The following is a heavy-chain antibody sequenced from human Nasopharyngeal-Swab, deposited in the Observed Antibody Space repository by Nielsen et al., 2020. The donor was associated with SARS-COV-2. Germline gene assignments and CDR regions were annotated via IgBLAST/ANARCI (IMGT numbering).Heavy chain of an antibody. V-gene: IGHV1-24*01. D-gene: IGHD2-8*01. CDR1: GYTLTELS. CDR2: FDPEDGET. CDR3: ATDLRYCTNGVCYTKAADAFDI. J-gene: IGHJ3*02. Sequence: ASAEVSCKVCGYTLTELSMHWVRQAPGKGLEWMGGFDPEDGETIYAQKFQGRVTMTEDTSTDTAYMELSSLRSEDTAVYYYATDLRYCTNGVCYTKAADAFDIWGQGTMVTVSS.